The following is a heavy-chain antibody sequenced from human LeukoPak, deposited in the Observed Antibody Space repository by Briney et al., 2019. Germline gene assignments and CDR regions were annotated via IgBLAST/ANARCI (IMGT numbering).Heavy chain of an antibody. CDR1: GFTFSRYY. J-gene: IGHJ4*02. CDR2: ISDSGSTV. CDR3: ARDTAGWNDEFGFDY. V-gene: IGHV3-11*01. D-gene: IGHD1-1*01. Sequence: GGSLRLSCAVSGFTFSRYYMSWIRQAPGKGLEWVSYISDSGSTVFYADSVKGRFTISRDNAKNSLYLQMNSLRVEDTAVYFCARDTAGWNDEFGFDYWGQGTLVTVSS.